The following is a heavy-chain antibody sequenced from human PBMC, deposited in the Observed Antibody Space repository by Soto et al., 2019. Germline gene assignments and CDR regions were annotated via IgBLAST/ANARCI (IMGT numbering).Heavy chain of an antibody. CDR3: ARDLYGSGSYYYYYYGMDV. J-gene: IGHJ6*02. CDR1: GGSISSGGYY. D-gene: IGHD3-10*01. CDR2: IYYSGST. V-gene: IGHV4-31*03. Sequence: SETLSLTCTVSGGSISSGGYYWSWIRQHPGKGLEWIGYIYYSGSTYYNPSLKSRVTISVDTSKNQFSLKLSSVTAADTAVYYCARDLYGSGSYYYYYYGMDVWGQGTTVTVSS.